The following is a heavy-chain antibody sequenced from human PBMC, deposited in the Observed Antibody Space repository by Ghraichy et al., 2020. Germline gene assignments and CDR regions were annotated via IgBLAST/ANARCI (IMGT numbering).Heavy chain of an antibody. CDR1: GFSLTTTGVA. Sequence: SGPTLVKPTQTLTLTCTFSGFSLTTTGVAVGWIRQPPGKALEWLALIYWDDDKHYSPSLRSRLAITRDTSKNQVVLTMTNMDPVDTATYYCAHRQKKNGVWYTFDSWGQGTLVTVSS. D-gene: IGHD6-19*01. V-gene: IGHV2-5*02. J-gene: IGHJ4*02. CDR3: AHRQKKNGVWYTFDS. CDR2: IYWDDDK.